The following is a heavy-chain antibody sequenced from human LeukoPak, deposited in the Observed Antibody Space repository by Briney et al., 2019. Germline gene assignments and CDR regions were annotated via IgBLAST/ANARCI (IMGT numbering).Heavy chain of an antibody. V-gene: IGHV3-23*01. J-gene: IGHJ4*02. D-gene: IGHD6-13*01. Sequence: GGSLRLSCAASGFTFSSYAMSWVRQAPGKGLEWVSAISGSGGSTYYADSVKGRFTISRDNSKNTLYLHMNSLRAEDTAVYHCATRIAATGRYYSDFWGQGTLVTVSS. CDR1: GFTFSSYA. CDR3: ATRIAATGRYYSDF. CDR2: ISGSGGST.